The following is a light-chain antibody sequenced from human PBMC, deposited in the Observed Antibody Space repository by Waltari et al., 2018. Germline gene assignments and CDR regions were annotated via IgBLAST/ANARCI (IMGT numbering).Light chain of an antibody. CDR2: GTP. V-gene: IGLV1-40*01. Sequence: QSVLTQPPSVSGAPGQRVTISCTGSSPNIGPDYDVLWSQHFPGTAPKLLTSGTPRGPSGGPDALSGSKSGPSASLTIIGLQADDEADYFCHSFDSSLGRSVFGGGTRLSVL. CDR3: HSFDSSLGRSV. J-gene: IGLJ2*01. CDR1: SPNIGPDYD.